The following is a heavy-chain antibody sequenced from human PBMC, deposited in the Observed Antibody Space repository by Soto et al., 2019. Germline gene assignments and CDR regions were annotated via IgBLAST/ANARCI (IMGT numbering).Heavy chain of an antibody. J-gene: IGHJ4*02. V-gene: IGHV3-74*01. D-gene: IGHD5-12*01. Sequence: GGSLRLSCAASGFTFSSYWMHWVRQAPGKGLVWVSRINSDGRSTTYADSVKGRFTISRDNAKNTLYLQMNSLSAEDTAVYFCAKGYSGYDYANWGQGSLVTVSS. CDR3: AKGYSGYDYAN. CDR2: INSDGRST. CDR1: GFTFSSYW.